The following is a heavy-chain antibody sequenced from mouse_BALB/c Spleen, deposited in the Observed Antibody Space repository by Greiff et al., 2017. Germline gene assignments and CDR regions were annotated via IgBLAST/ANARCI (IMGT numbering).Heavy chain of an antibody. CDR1: GYAFTSYN. J-gene: IGHJ4*01. Sequence: VHVKQSGPELVKPGASVKVSCKASGYAFTSYNMYWVKQSHGKSLEWIGYIDPYNGGTSYNQKFKGKATLTVDKSSSTAYMHLNSLTSEDSAVYYCARWGFYAMDYWGQGTSVTVSS. CDR2: IDPYNGGT. V-gene: IGHV1S135*01. CDR3: ARWGFYAMDY.